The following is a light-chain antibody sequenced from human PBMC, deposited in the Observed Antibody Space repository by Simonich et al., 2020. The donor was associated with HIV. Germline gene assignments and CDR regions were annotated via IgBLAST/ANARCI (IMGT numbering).Light chain of an antibody. CDR3: SSYTSSSTWV. CDR1: SSDVGGYNS. J-gene: IGLJ3*02. Sequence: QSALTQPASVSGSPAQSITISCTGTSSDVGGYNSVSWYQQHPGKAPKLMIFDVSKRPSGVSNRFSGSKSGNTASLTISGLQAEDEADYYCSSYTSSSTWVFGGGTKLTVL. CDR2: DVS. V-gene: IGLV2-14*01.